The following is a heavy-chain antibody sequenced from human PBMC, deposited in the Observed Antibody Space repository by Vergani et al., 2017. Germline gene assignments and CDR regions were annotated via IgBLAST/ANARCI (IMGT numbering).Heavy chain of an antibody. V-gene: IGHV4-34*01. CDR3: ARSRYDILTGVFDY. D-gene: IGHD3-9*01. J-gene: IGHJ4*02. Sequence: QVQLQQWGAGLLKPSETLSLTCAVYGGSFSGYYWSWIRQPPGKGLEWIGEINHSGSTNYHPSLKSRVTISVDTSKNQFSLKLSSVTAADTAVYYCARSRYDILTGVFDYWGQGTLVTVSS. CDR1: GGSFSGYY. CDR2: INHSGST.